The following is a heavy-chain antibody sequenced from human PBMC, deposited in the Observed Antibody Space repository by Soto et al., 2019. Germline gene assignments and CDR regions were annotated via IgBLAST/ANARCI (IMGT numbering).Heavy chain of an antibody. D-gene: IGHD3-9*01. CDR3: ARDRGYDILTGSGNAFDI. J-gene: IGHJ3*02. CDR2: FDPEDGET. CDR1: GYTLTELS. V-gene: IGHV1-24*01. Sequence: ASVKVSCKVSGYTLTELSMHWVRQAPGKGLEWMGGFDPEDGETIYAQKFQGRVTMTEDTSTNTAYMELSRLRSDDTAVYYCARDRGYDILTGSGNAFDIWGQGTMVTVSS.